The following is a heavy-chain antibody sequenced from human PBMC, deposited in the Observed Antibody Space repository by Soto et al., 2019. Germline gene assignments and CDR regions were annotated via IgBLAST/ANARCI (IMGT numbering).Heavy chain of an antibody. Sequence: QVQLVESGGGVVQPGRSLRLSCVASGFTFSNYGMHWVRQAPGKGLEWVAVIWYDGINKYYGDSVKGRFTISRDNSKITVYLQMISPRVDASAVYYCARSVGRASHCRVDYWGLGTLVTVSS. CDR1: GFTFSNYG. CDR3: ARSVGRASHCRVDY. D-gene: IGHD1-1*01. CDR2: IWYDGINK. V-gene: IGHV3-33*01. J-gene: IGHJ4*02.